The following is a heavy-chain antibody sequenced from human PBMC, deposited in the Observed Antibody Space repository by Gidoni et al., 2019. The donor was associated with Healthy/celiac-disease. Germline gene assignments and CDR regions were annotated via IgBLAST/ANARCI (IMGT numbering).Heavy chain of an antibody. CDR3: ARGDSVWFGEGYGMDV. Sequence: QVQLQESGPGLVKPSQTLSLTCTVSGVSISRGGYYWSWIRQHPGKGLEWIGYIYSSGSTYNNPSLKSRVTISVDTSKNQFSLKLSSVTAADTAVYYCARGDSVWFGEGYGMDVWGQGTTVTVSS. CDR2: IYSSGST. V-gene: IGHV4-31*03. D-gene: IGHD3-10*01. J-gene: IGHJ6*02. CDR1: GVSISRGGYY.